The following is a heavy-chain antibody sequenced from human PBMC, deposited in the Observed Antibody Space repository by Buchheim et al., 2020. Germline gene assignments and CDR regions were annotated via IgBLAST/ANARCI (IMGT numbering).Heavy chain of an antibody. Sequence: EVQLLESGGNLVQPGGSLRLSCAASGFTFSNYAMTWIRQAPGKGLEWVSAISGGGGTTYYADSVKGRFTISRDNSKNTLYLQMNSLRAEDMAIYYCAKDFRLLTYAYDSYFDYWGQGTL. CDR3: AKDFRLLTYAYDSYFDY. CDR2: ISGGGGTT. J-gene: IGHJ4*02. V-gene: IGHV3-23*01. CDR1: GFTFSNYA. D-gene: IGHD3-16*01.